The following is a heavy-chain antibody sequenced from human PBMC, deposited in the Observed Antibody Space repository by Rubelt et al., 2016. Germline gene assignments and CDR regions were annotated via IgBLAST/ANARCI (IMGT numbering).Heavy chain of an antibody. CDR3: ARVGGYNGVGGY. CDR1: GFTVSSNY. J-gene: IGHJ4*02. D-gene: IGHD5-24*01. CDR2: INQAESER. Sequence: EVQLVESGGGLIQPGGSLRLSCAASGFTVSSNYMSWVRQAPGQGLEWVANINQAESERHYGDSVNGRFPISRDKAKNKLNWKRNSRRAEDTAVYYCARVGGYNGVGGYWGQGTLVTVSS. V-gene: IGHV3-7*01.